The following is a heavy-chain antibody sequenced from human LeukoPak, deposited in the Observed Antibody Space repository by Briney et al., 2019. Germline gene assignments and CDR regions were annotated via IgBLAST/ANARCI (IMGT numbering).Heavy chain of an antibody. CDR2: INHSGST. J-gene: IGHJ4*02. Sequence: PSETLSLTCAVYGGSFSGYYWSWIRQPPGKGLEWIGEINHSGSTNYNPSLKSRVTISVDTSKNQFSLKLSSVTAADTAVYYCARDGRYGDFDYWGQGTLVTVSS. V-gene: IGHV4-34*01. CDR3: ARDGRYGDFDY. CDR1: GGSFSGYY. D-gene: IGHD4-17*01.